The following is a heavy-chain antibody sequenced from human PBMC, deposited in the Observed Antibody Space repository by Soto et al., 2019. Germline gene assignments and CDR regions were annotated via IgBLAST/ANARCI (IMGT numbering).Heavy chain of an antibody. CDR1: GYTFTSYG. D-gene: IGHD3-3*01. V-gene: IGHV1-18*01. Sequence: ASVKVSCKASGYTFTSYGISWVRQAPGQGLEWMGWISAYNGNTNYAQKLQGRVTMTTDTSTSTAYMELRSLRSDDTAVYYCARDSGTYYDFWSGYGGTTTHAHQFDPWGQGTLVTVSS. CDR2: ISAYNGNT. CDR3: ARDSGTYYDFWSGYGGTTTHAHQFDP. J-gene: IGHJ5*02.